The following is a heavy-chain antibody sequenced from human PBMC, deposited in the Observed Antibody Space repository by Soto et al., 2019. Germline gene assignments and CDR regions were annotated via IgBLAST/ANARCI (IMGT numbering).Heavy chain of an antibody. D-gene: IGHD6-13*01. CDR1: GGSISSSSYY. CDR3: ARRGRSSWIFDY. Sequence: QLQLQESGPGLVKPSETLSLTCTVSGGSISSSSYYWGWIRQPPGKGLEWIGSIYYSGSTYYNPSLPSRVTLSVETANTPLYLKLSYVTAAAAAVYSCARRGRSSWIFDYWGQGTLVTVSS. CDR2: IYYSGST. V-gene: IGHV4-39*01. J-gene: IGHJ4*02.